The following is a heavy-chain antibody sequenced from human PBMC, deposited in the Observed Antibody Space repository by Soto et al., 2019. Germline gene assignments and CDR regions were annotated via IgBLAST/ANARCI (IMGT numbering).Heavy chain of an antibody. D-gene: IGHD4-17*01. CDR3: ANYMTTVTTGFDY. Sequence: ASVKVSCKASGYTFTGYYMHWVRQAPGQGLEWMGWINPNSGGTNYAQKFQGWVTMTRDTSISTAYMELSRLRSDDTAVYYCANYMTTVTTGFDYWDEGTLVTVSP. V-gene: IGHV1-2*04. J-gene: IGHJ4*02. CDR1: GYTFTGYY. CDR2: INPNSGGT.